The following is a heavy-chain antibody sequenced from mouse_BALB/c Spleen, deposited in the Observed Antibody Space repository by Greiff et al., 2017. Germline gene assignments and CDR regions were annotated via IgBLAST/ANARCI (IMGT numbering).Heavy chain of an antibody. Sequence: VQLKQSGPSLVQPSQTLSLTCSVTGDSITSGYWNWIRKFPGNKLEYMGYISYSGSTYYNPSLKSRISITRNTSKNQYYLQLNAVTTEDTAAYYCARRSDYSMDVWGQGTSVTVSS. J-gene: IGHJ4*01. V-gene: IGHV3-8*02. CDR3: ARRSDYSMDV. CDR1: GDSITSGY. CDR2: ISYSGST. D-gene: IGHD3-1*01.